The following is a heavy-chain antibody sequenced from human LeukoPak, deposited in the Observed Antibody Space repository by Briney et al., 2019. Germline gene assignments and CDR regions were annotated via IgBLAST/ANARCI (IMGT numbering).Heavy chain of an antibody. CDR2: ISYDGSNK. CDR1: GFTFSSYA. J-gene: IGHJ4*02. Sequence: GRSLRLSCAASGFTFSSYAMHRVRQAPGKGLEWVAVISYDGSNKYYADSVKGRFTISRDNSKNTLYLQMNSLRAEDTAVYYCARGIGYSYGLDYWGQGTLVTVSS. V-gene: IGHV3-30*01. CDR3: ARGIGYSYGLDY. D-gene: IGHD5-18*01.